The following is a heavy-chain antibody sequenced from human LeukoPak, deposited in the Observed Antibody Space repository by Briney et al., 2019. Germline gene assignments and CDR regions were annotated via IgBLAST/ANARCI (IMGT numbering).Heavy chain of an antibody. J-gene: IGHJ4*02. CDR1: GYTFTSYA. D-gene: IGHD3-22*01. CDR2: INAGNGNT. V-gene: IGHV1-3*01. Sequence: GASVKVSCKASGYTFTSYAMHWVRQAPGQRLEWMGWINAGNGNTKYSQKFQGRVTITRDTSASTAYMELSSLRSEDTAVYYCARCPTFSAQIVGKCNFDYWGQGTLVTVSS. CDR3: ARCPTFSAQIVGKCNFDY.